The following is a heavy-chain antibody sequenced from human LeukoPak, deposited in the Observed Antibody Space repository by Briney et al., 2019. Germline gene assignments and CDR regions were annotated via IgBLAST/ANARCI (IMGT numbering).Heavy chain of an antibody. CDR3: VKVGGWPGFDN. D-gene: IGHD6-19*01. Sequence: GGSLTRSCPSSGFTFSSSAMSGVRQSPGKGRDGVSAIRANAGSTYYADSVKGRFTISIDNSKNTLYLQMNSLRAEETALYYCVKVGGWPGFDNWGQGTPVTVSS. J-gene: IGHJ4*02. V-gene: IGHV3-23*01. CDR1: GFTFSSSA. CDR2: IRANAGST.